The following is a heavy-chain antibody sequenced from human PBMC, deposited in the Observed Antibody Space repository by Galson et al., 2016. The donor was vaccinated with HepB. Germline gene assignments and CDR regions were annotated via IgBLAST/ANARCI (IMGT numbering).Heavy chain of an antibody. J-gene: IGHJ4*02. Sequence: SLRLSCAASGFTFSNAWMTWVRLAPGKGLEWVGRIRSKTDGETTDYVAPVKGRLTISRDDSKNSLYLQMSSLKTEDTAVYYCARDFLGLGDYWGQGTLVTVSS. CDR2: IRSKTDGETT. CDR3: ARDFLGLGDY. D-gene: IGHD1-26*01. CDR1: GFTFSNAW. V-gene: IGHV3-15*01.